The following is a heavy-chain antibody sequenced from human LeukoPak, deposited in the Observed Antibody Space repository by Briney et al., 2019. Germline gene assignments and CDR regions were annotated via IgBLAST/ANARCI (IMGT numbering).Heavy chain of an antibody. CDR3: ARGPYYYDSSGYRDAFDI. CDR2: IKQDGSEK. CDR1: GFTFSSYW. Sequence: GGSLRLSCAASGFTFSSYWMSRVRQAPGKGLEWVANIKQDGSEKYYVDSVKGRFTISRDNAKNSLYLQMNSLRAEDTAVYYCARGPYYYDSSGYRDAFDIWGQGTMVTVSS. V-gene: IGHV3-7*01. J-gene: IGHJ3*02. D-gene: IGHD3-22*01.